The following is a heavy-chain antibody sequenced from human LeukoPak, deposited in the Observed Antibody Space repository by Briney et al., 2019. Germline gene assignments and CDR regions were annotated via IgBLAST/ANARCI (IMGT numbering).Heavy chain of an antibody. V-gene: IGHV1-24*01. Sequence: ASVKVSCTVSGYTLTELSMHWVRQAPGKGLEWMGGFDPEEGETIYAQKFQGRVTMTEDTSTDTAYMKLSSLRSEDTAVYYCATGYSSGWLRMDVWGQGTTVTVPS. CDR3: ATGYSSGWLRMDV. D-gene: IGHD6-19*01. CDR1: GYTLTELS. CDR2: FDPEEGET. J-gene: IGHJ6*02.